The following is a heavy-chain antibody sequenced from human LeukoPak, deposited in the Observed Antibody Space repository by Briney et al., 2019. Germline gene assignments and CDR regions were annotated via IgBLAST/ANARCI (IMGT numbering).Heavy chain of an antibody. CDR2: ISYDGSNK. J-gene: IGHJ4*02. D-gene: IGHD1-26*01. CDR3: AREGGWELLRTFDY. V-gene: IGHV3-30*04. Sequence: GGSLRLSCAASGFTFSSYAMHWVRQAPGKGLEWVAVISYDGSNKYYADSVKGRFTISRDNSKNTLYLQMNSLRAEDTAVYYCAREGGWELLRTFDYWGQGTLVTVSS. CDR1: GFTFSSYA.